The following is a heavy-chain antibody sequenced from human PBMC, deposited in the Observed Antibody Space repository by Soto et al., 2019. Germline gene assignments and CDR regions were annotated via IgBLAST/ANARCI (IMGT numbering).Heavy chain of an antibody. J-gene: IGHJ4*02. D-gene: IGHD3-22*01. CDR3: ARGRINMIVPFDY. V-gene: IGHV3-7*05. Sequence: GGSLRLSCAASGFTFSSYWMSWVRQAPGKGLEWVANIKQDGSEKYYVDSVKGRFTISRDNAKNSLYLQMNSLRAEDTAVYYCARGRINMIVPFDYWGQGTLVTVSS. CDR1: GFTFSSYW. CDR2: IKQDGSEK.